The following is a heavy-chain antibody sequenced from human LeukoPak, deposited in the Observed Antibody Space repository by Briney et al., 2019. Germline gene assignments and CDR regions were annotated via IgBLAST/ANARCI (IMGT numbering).Heavy chain of an antibody. D-gene: IGHD5-24*01. CDR1: GFTFSSYG. CDR2: IRYDGSNK. CDR3: AKDQMATTASFDY. J-gene: IGHJ4*02. V-gene: IGHV3-30*02. Sequence: GGSLRLPCAASGFTFSSYGMHWVRQAPGKGLEWVAFIRYDGSNKYYADSVKGRFTISRDNSKNTLYLQMNSLRAEDTAVYYCAKDQMATTASFDYWGQGTLVTVSS.